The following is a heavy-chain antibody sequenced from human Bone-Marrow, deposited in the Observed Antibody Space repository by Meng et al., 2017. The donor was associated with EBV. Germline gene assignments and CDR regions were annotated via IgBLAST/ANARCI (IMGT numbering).Heavy chain of an antibody. CDR1: GGSISSGGYS. Sequence: QVQLQESGPGLVXPXXXXXLTXAVSGGSISSGGYSWTWIRQPPGKGLEWIGYIHSSGSTYYNPSLKSRVTISFGTSETHFSLKLSSVTAADTAVYYCATLRRRSGYTFDCWGQGILVTVSS. V-gene: IGHV4-30-4*01. CDR3: ATLRRRSGYTFDC. D-gene: IGHD3-9*01. CDR2: IHSSGST. J-gene: IGHJ4*02.